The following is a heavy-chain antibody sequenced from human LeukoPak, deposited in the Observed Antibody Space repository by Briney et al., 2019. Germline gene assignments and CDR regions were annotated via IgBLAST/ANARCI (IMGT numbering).Heavy chain of an antibody. CDR1: GYSFTTYW. D-gene: IGHD3-10*01. CDR3: ARQEYYGSGSYFWFDP. Sequence: GASLKISCKGSGYSFTTYWIGWVRQMPGKGLEWMGIIYPGDSDTRYSPSFQGQVTMSADKSISTAYLQWSSLKASDTAMYYCARQEYYGSGSYFWFDPWGQGTLVTVSS. V-gene: IGHV5-51*01. CDR2: IYPGDSDT. J-gene: IGHJ5*02.